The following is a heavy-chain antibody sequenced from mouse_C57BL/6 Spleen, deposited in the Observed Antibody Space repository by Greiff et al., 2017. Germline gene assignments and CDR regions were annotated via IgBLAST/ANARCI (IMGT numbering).Heavy chain of an antibody. J-gene: IGHJ4*01. V-gene: IGHV1-72*01. CDR3: ARSMGDYDGAMDY. D-gene: IGHD2-4*01. CDR2: IDPNSGGT. Sequence: QVQLKQPGAELVKPGASVKLSCKASGYTFTSYWMHWVKQRPGRGLEWIGRIDPNSGGTKYNEKFKSKATLTVDKPSSTAYMQLSSLTSEDSAVYYCARSMGDYDGAMDYWGQGTSVTVSS. CDR1: GYTFTSYW.